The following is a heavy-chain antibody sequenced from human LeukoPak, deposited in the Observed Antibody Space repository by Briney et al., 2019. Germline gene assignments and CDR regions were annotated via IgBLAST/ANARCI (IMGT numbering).Heavy chain of an antibody. CDR3: ARDGAAAENWFDP. Sequence: ASVKVSCMASGYTFTGYYMHWVRQAPGQGLEWMGWINPNSGGTNYAQKFQGRVTMTRDTSISTAYMELSRLRSDDTAVYYCARDGAAAENWFDPWGQGTLVTVSS. CDR2: INPNSGGT. CDR1: GYTFTGYY. J-gene: IGHJ5*02. D-gene: IGHD6-13*01. V-gene: IGHV1-2*02.